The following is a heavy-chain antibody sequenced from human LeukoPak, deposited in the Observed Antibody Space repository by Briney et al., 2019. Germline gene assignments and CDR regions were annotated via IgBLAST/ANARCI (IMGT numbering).Heavy chain of an antibody. CDR2: IYSSGRT. J-gene: IGHJ5*02. CDR3: ARSQARLSWFDP. D-gene: IGHD6-19*01. V-gene: IGHV4-38-2*02. Sequence: SETLSLTCTVSGYSISSGYYWGWIRQPAGEGLEWIGRIYSSGRTHYSPSLKSRVAISVDTSKNQFSLKLSSVTAADTAVYYCARSQARLSWFDPWGQGILVTVSS. CDR1: GYSISSGYY.